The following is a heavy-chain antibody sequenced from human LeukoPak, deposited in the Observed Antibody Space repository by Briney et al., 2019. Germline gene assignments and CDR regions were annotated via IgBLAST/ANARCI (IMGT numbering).Heavy chain of an antibody. CDR3: ARGVGGTYFDF. V-gene: IGHV5-51*01. J-gene: IGHJ4*02. D-gene: IGHD1-26*01. Sequence: GESLKISCQGSGYTFSNYWIGWVRQMPGKGLEWIGIIYPGDSDTTYSPAFQGQVPSSSDKAIDTACLQWSSLKASDTARYYCARGVGGTYFDFWGQGALVTVSS. CDR1: GYTFSNYW. CDR2: IYPGDSDT.